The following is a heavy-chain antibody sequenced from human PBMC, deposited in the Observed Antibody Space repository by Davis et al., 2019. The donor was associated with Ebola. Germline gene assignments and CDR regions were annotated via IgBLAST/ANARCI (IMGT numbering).Heavy chain of an antibody. CDR1: AGSISSYY. D-gene: IGHD3-3*01. J-gene: IGHJ4*02. CDR2: IYYSGST. V-gene: IGHV4-59*01. CDR3: ARGSSGYDFWSGYRYFDY. Sequence: SETLSLSCTVSAGSISSYYWSWIRQPPGKGLEWIGYIYYSGSTNYNPSLKSRVTISVDTSKNQFSLKLSSVTAADTAVYYCARGSSGYDFWSGYRYFDYWGQGILVTVAS.